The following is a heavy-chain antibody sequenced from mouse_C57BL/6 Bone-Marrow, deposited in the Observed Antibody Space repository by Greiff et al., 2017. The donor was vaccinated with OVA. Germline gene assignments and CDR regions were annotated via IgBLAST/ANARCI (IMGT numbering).Heavy chain of an antibody. Sequence: VQLMESGAELVRPGASVTLSCKASGYTFTDYEMHWVKQTPVHGLEWIGAIDPETGGTAYNQKFKGKAILTADKSSSTAYMELRSLTSEDSAVYDGTRPYYYGSSYGYFDVWGTGTTVTVSS. J-gene: IGHJ1*03. CDR3: TRPYYYGSSYGYFDV. CDR1: GYTFTDYE. V-gene: IGHV1-15*01. D-gene: IGHD1-1*01. CDR2: IDPETGGT.